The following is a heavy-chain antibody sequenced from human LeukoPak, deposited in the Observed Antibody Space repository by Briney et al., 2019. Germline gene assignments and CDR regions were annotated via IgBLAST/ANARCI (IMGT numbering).Heavy chain of an antibody. CDR2: ISNIGDST. J-gene: IGHJ4*02. V-gene: IGHV3-64*01. CDR3: ARVPLGNSYYDY. Sequence: GGSLRLSCAASGFTFSSYAMHWVRQAPGKGLEYVSAISNIGDSTYYANSVKGRFTISRDNSKNTLFLLMDSLRAEDMAVYFCARVPLGNSYYDYWGQGTLVTVSS. D-gene: IGHD7-27*01. CDR1: GFTFSSYA.